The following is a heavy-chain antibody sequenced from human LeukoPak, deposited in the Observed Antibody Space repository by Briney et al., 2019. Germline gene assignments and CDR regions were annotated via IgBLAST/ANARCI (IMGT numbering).Heavy chain of an antibody. D-gene: IGHD3-22*01. CDR3: ARSIVTYYYDSSGYYPTDY. CDR1: GGSFSGYY. CDR2: INHSGST. Sequence: SETLSLTCAVYGGSFSGYYWSWIRQPPGKGLEWIGEINHSGSTNYNPSLKSRVTISVDTSKNQFSLKLSSVTAADTAVYYCARSIVTYYYDSSGYYPTDYWGQGTLVTVSS. V-gene: IGHV4-34*01. J-gene: IGHJ4*02.